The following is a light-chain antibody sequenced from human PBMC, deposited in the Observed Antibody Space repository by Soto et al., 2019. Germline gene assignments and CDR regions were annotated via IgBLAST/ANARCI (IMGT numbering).Light chain of an antibody. CDR3: QTWGSGIQV. J-gene: IGLJ2*01. Sequence: QPVLTQSPSASASLGASVRLTCTLSSGHSSYAIAWHQQQPEKGPRFLMKLNSDGSHSKGDVISDRFSGSSSGAERYLTISSLQSEDEADYYCQTWGSGIQVFGGGTKVTVL. V-gene: IGLV4-69*01. CDR2: LNSDGSH. CDR1: SGHSSYA.